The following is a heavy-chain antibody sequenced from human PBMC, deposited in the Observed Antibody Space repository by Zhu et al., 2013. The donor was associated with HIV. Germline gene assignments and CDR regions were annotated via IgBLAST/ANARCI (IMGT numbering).Heavy chain of an antibody. J-gene: IGHJ4*02. D-gene: IGHD5-12*01. Sequence: VQLVESGGGVVQPGRSLRLSCAASGFTFSSYGMHWVRQAPGKGLEWVAVISYDGSNKYYADSVKGRFTISRDNSKNTLYLQMNSLRAEDTAVYYCAKGVVSGYRGDYFDYWGQGTLVTVSS. CDR3: AKGVVSGYRGDYFDY. CDR1: GFTFSSYG. CDR2: ISYDGSNK. V-gene: IGHV3-30*18.